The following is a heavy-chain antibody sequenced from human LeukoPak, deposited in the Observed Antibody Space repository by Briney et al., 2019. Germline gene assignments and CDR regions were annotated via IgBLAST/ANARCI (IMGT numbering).Heavy chain of an antibody. CDR1: GGTFGSYT. J-gene: IGHJ4*02. CDR2: IIPILGIA. Sequence: ASVKVSCKASGGTFGSYTISWVRQAPGQGLEWMGRIIPILGIANYAQKFQGRVTITADKSTSTAYMELSSLRSEDTAVYYCARGREILYYFDYWGQGTLVTVSS. CDR3: ARGREILYYFDY. D-gene: IGHD5-24*01. V-gene: IGHV1-69*02.